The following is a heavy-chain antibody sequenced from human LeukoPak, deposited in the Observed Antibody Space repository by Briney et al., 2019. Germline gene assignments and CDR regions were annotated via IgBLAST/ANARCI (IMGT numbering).Heavy chain of an antibody. CDR3: AREDTGYAQFDY. Sequence: SETLSLTCAVYGGSFSGYYWSWIRQPPGKGLEWIGSIYYSGRTYYNPSLKSRVTISVDTSKNQFSLKLNSVTAADTAVYYCAREDTGYAQFDYWGQGTLVTVSS. V-gene: IGHV4-34*01. CDR1: GGSFSGYY. J-gene: IGHJ4*02. D-gene: IGHD5-12*01. CDR2: IYYSGRT.